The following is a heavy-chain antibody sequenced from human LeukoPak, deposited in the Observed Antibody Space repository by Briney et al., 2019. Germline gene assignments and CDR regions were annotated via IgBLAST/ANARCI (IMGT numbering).Heavy chain of an antibody. V-gene: IGHV4-34*01. Sequence: SETLSLRCAVYGGSFSTYYWSWIRRPPGKRLEWIGEINHSGSTNQNPSLKSRVTTSVDTSNHQFSLRLSSVTAADTAVYYCARMVRERHSFDIWGQGTMVTVSS. CDR3: ARMVRERHSFDI. CDR1: GGSFSTYY. CDR2: INHSGST. D-gene: IGHD3-10*01. J-gene: IGHJ3*02.